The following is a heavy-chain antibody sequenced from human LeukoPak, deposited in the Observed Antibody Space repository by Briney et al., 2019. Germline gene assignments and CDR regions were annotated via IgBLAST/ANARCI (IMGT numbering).Heavy chain of an antibody. Sequence: PGGSLRLSCAASGFTFSSYAMHWVRQAPGKGLEWVAVISYDGSNKYYADSVKGRFTISRDNSKNTLYLQMNSLRAEDTAVYYCAREVQVVAKDWGQGTTVTVSS. J-gene: IGHJ6*02. CDR1: GFTFSSYA. CDR2: ISYDGSNK. CDR3: AREVQVVAKD. V-gene: IGHV3-30-3*01. D-gene: IGHD2-21*01.